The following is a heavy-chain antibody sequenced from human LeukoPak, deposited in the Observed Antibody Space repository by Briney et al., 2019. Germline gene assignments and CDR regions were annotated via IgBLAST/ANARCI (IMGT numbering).Heavy chain of an antibody. CDR1: GFSFSRYW. J-gene: IGHJ4*02. V-gene: IGHV3-7*01. CDR2: IKPDGSEK. CDR3: LRDTGCRTTNCYSYSDY. D-gene: IGHD2-2*01. Sequence: PGGSLRLSCAASGFSFSRYWMSWVRQAPGKGLEWVANIKPDGSEKYYVDSVRGRFTLSRDNAKNSLYLQMNSLRAEDTAVYYCLRDTGCRTTNCYSYSDYWGQGTLVTVSS.